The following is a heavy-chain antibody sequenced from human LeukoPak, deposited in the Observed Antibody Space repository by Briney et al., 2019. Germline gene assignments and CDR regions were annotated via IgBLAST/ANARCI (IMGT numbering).Heavy chain of an antibody. J-gene: IGHJ4*02. CDR2: IYSGGST. Sequence: GGSLRPSCAASEFSVGSNYMTWVRQAPGKGLEWVSLIYSGGSTYYADSVKGRFTISRDNSKNTLYLQMNSLRAEDTAVYYCAKIKKWFGELFYFDYWGQGTLVTVSS. CDR3: AKIKKWFGELFYFDY. V-gene: IGHV3-66*01. D-gene: IGHD3-10*01. CDR1: EFSVGSNY.